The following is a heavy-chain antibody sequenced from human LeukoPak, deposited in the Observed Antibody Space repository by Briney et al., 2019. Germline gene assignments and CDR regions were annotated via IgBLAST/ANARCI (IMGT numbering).Heavy chain of an antibody. CDR2: IGDGGSEK. D-gene: IGHD6-13*01. CDR1: GFTFSSYW. CDR3: ARDRYIGKPGTEDY. J-gene: IGHJ4*02. V-gene: IGHV3-7*01. Sequence: PGGSLRLSCAASGFTFSSYWMSWVRQAPGKGLEWVSNIGDGGSEKYYVDSVKGRFTITRDNAKNSLYLQMNSLRAEDTAVYYCARDRYIGKPGTEDYWGQGTLVTVSS.